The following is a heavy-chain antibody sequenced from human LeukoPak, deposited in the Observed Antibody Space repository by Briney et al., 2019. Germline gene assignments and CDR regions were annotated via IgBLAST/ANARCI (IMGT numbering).Heavy chain of an antibody. Sequence: SETLSLTCTVSGYSISSGYYWGWIRQPPGKGLEWIGSIYHSGNTYYSPSLKSRVTISVDKSKNQFSLKLTSVTAADTAVYFCATDGYFEVWGRGTLVTVSS. CDR3: ATDGYFEV. CDR1: GYSISSGYY. J-gene: IGHJ2*01. CDR2: IYHSGNT. V-gene: IGHV4-38-2*02.